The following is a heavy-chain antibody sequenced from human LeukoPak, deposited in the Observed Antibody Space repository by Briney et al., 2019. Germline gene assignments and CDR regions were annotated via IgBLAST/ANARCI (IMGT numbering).Heavy chain of an antibody. CDR3: ASGYTSDLWDY. J-gene: IGHJ4*02. D-gene: IGHD3-3*01. Sequence: SETLSLTCAVYGGSFSGYYWSWIRQPPGKGLGWIGEINHSGSTNYNPSLKSRVTISVDTSKNQFSLKLSSVTAADTAVYYCASGYTSDLWDYWGQGTLVTVSS. V-gene: IGHV4-34*01. CDR1: GGSFSGYY. CDR2: INHSGST.